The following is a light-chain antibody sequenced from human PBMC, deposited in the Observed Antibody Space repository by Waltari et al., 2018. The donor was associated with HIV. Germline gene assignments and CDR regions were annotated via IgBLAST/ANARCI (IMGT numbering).Light chain of an antibody. CDR3: QQYNDYPLT. Sequence: DIQMTQSPSSVSASVGDRVTITCRASQDINTYLAWFQQKSGKAPKALIYKASILHSGVPSKFSGSGSGSDFTLTITNLQPEDFATYYCQQYNDYPLTFGGGTKVEIK. V-gene: IGKV1-16*02. CDR2: KAS. J-gene: IGKJ4*01. CDR1: QDINTY.